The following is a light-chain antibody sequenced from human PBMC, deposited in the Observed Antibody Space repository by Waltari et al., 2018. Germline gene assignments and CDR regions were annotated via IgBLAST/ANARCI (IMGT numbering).Light chain of an antibody. J-gene: IGLJ3*02. Sequence: QTVVTQEQSFSVSPGGTVTRTCGLSSGAASTSYYPSWYQQTPGQAPRTLIYSTDSRSSGVPDRFSGSIVGNKAALTITGAQADDESDYYCVLYMGGGISVFGGGTKLTVL. CDR2: STD. CDR1: SGAASTSYY. CDR3: VLYMGGGISV. V-gene: IGLV8-61*01.